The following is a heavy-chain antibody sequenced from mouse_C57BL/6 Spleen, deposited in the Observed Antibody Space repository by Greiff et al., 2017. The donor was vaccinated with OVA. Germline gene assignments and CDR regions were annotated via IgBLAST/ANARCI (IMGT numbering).Heavy chain of an antibody. CDR2: INYDGSST. V-gene: IGHV5-16*01. Sequence: EVQRVESEGGLVQPGSSMKLSCTASGFTFSDYYMAWVRQVPEKGLEWVANINYDGSSTYYLDSLKSRFIISRDNAKNILYLQMSSLKSEDTATYYCARAVVASYDFDYWGQGTTLTVSS. J-gene: IGHJ2*01. D-gene: IGHD1-1*01. CDR3: ARAVVASYDFDY. CDR1: GFTFSDYY.